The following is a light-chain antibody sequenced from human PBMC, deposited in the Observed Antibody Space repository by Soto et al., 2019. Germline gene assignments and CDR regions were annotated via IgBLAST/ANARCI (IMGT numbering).Light chain of an antibody. CDR1: SSDLGSYNL. CDR2: EGS. J-gene: IGLJ1*01. V-gene: IGLV2-23*01. CDR3: CSYAGSSTFV. Sequence: QSVLTQPGSVSGSPGQSITLSCTGTSSDLGSYNLVSWYQQHPGKAPKLMIYEGSKGHSGVSYRFSGSKSGNTASLTISGLQPEDEADYYCCSYAGSSTFVFGTGTKVTVL.